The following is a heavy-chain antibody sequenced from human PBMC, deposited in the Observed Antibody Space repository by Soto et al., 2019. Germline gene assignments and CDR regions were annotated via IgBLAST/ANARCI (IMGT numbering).Heavy chain of an antibody. Sequence: QLQLQESGSGLVKPSQTLSLTCAVSGGSISSGGYSWSWIRQPPGKGLEWIGYIYHSGSTYYNPSLKSRVTISVDRSKNQFSLKLSSVTAADTAVYYCARDREYCTNGVCYTYGMDVWGQGTTVTVSS. CDR3: ARDREYCTNGVCYTYGMDV. CDR2: IYHSGST. D-gene: IGHD2-8*01. V-gene: IGHV4-30-2*01. J-gene: IGHJ6*02. CDR1: GGSISSGGYS.